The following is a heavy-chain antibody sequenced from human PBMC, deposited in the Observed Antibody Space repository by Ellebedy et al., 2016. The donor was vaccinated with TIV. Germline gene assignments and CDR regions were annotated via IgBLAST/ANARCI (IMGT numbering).Heavy chain of an antibody. CDR1: GGSISSSSYY. D-gene: IGHD2-21*02. V-gene: IGHV4-39*01. Sequence: MPSETLSLTCTVSGGSISSSSYYWGWIRQPPGKGLEWIGSMYYSGSTYYNPSLKSQVTISVDTSKNQFSLNLNSVTAADTAVYYCARRAVVTMFDYWGQGTLVTVTS. CDR3: ARRAVVTMFDY. J-gene: IGHJ4*02. CDR2: MYYSGST.